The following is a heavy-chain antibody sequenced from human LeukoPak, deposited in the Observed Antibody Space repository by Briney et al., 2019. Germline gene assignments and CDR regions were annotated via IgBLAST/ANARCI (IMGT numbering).Heavy chain of an antibody. CDR1: GFSFTNTR. CDR2: VKSKADDETT. D-gene: IGHD3-10*01. CDR3: ATEGGSGSYYGDDAFDM. J-gene: IGHJ3*02. V-gene: IGHV3-15*01. Sequence: GGSLRLSCEASGFSFTNTRMSWVRQAPGKGLEWVGRVKSKADDETTDYAAPVQGRFTISRDDSKNTLSLQMNSLKTEDTAVYYCATEGGSGSYYGDDAFDMWGQGTMVTVSS.